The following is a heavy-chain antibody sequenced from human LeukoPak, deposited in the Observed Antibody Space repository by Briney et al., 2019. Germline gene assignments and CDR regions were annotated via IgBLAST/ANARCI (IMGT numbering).Heavy chain of an antibody. J-gene: IGHJ4*02. V-gene: IGHV1-2*02. CDR1: GYRFTGYY. CDR3: AREYYDILTGSLDY. Sequence: ATVKVSCKASGYRFTGYYIHWVRQAPGQGLEWMGWINPHSGGTKFAQKFQGRVTMTRDTSISTAYMEASRLRSDDAAVYYCAREYYDILTGSLDYWGQGTLVTVSS. CDR2: INPHSGGT. D-gene: IGHD3-9*01.